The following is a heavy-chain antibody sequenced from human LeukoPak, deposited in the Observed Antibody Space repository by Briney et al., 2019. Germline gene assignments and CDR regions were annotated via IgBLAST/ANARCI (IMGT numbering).Heavy chain of an antibody. CDR2: MSSSDDGR. D-gene: IGHD2-15*01. CDR1: GFTFMNYG. V-gene: IGHV3-23*01. CDR3: AKAPVTSCRGAFCYPFDY. Sequence: GGSLRLSCATSGFTFMNYGMSWVRQAPRKGLEWVSAMSSSDDGRYYAASVRGRFTISRDTSRSTLYLQMNSLRAEDAAVYYCAKAPVTSCRGAFCYPFDYWGQGTLVTVSS. J-gene: IGHJ4*02.